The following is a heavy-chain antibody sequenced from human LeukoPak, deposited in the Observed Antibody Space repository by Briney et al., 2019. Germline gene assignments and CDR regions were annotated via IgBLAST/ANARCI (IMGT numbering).Heavy chain of an antibody. CDR2: IYYSGST. CDR3: ARRDMVHPTYFDY. Sequence: SSETLSLTCTVSGGSISSYYWSWIRQPPGKGLEWIGYIYYSGSTNYNPSLKSRVTISVDTSKNQFSLKLSSVTAADTAVYYCARRDMVHPTYFDYWGQGTLVTVSS. D-gene: IGHD1-1*01. J-gene: IGHJ4*02. V-gene: IGHV4-59*08. CDR1: GGSISSYY.